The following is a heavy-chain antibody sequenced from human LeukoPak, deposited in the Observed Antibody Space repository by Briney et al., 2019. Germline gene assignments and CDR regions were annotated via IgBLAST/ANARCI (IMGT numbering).Heavy chain of an antibody. CDR1: GGSLSSHY. J-gene: IGHJ4*02. D-gene: IGHD2-2*01. V-gene: IGHV4-59*11. CDR2: IQDTGST. Sequence: SSETLSLTCSVSGGSLSSHYWSWIRQPPGKGLELIGHIQDTGSTFYNPALGGRVTISLDTSNNQFPLKLTSMTAADTAVYYCARFSSGCSTSSCYLTYWGQGTLVTVS. CDR3: ARFSSGCSTSSCYLTY.